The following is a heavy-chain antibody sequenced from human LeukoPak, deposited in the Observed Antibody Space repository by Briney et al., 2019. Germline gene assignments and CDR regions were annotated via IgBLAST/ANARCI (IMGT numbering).Heavy chain of an antibody. V-gene: IGHV1-2*02. CDR1: GYTXTGYY. Sequence: GASVTVSCKASGYTXTGYYMHWARQAPGQGLEWMGWINPNSGGTNYAQKFQGRVTMTRDTSISTAYMELSRLRSEDTAVYYCARGYSSSWTPFDYWGQGTLVTVSS. J-gene: IGHJ4*02. D-gene: IGHD6-13*01. CDR2: INPNSGGT. CDR3: ARGYSSSWTPFDY.